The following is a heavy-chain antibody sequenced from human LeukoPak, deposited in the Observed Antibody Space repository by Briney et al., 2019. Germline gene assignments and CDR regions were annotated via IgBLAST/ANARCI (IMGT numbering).Heavy chain of an antibody. J-gene: IGHJ4*02. Sequence: GGSLRLSCAASGFTFSNYWMSWVRQAPGKGLEWVANIKEDGGAKYYVDFVKGRFTISRDNAKNSVYLQMNSLGAEDTAVYYCARIGYSSSSTDYWGQGTLVIVSS. D-gene: IGHD6-6*01. CDR2: IKEDGGAK. CDR1: GFTFSNYW. V-gene: IGHV3-7*01. CDR3: ARIGYSSSSTDY.